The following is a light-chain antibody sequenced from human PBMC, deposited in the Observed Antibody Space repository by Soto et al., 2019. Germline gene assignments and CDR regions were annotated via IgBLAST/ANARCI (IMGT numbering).Light chain of an antibody. CDR2: RNN. CDR1: SSNIGSNS. V-gene: IGLV1-47*01. J-gene: IGLJ7*01. Sequence: QSVLTQPPSASGTPGQRGTISCSGSSSNIGSNSVYWYQQLPGTAPKLLIYRNNQRPSGVPDRFSGSKSGTSASLAISGLRSEDEADYYCAAWDDSLSGPVFGGGTHLTVL. CDR3: AAWDDSLSGPV.